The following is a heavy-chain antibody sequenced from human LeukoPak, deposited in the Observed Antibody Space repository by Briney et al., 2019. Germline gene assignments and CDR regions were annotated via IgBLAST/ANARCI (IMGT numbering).Heavy chain of an antibody. J-gene: IGHJ4*02. V-gene: IGHV3-74*01. CDR1: GFTFSSYW. CDR3: ARDSSLGYSSGWPDY. CDR2: INGDGSST. D-gene: IGHD6-19*01. Sequence: PGGSLRLSCAASGFTFSSYWMHWVRHAPGKGRVWLSHINGDGSSTNYADSVKGRFTISRDNAKNSLYLQMNSLRAEDTAVYYCARDSSLGYSSGWPDYWGQGTLVTVSS.